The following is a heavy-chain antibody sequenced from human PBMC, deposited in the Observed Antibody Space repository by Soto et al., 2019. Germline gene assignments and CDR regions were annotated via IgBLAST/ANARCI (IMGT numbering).Heavy chain of an antibody. J-gene: IGHJ6*01. CDR2: ISAYNGNT. CDR1: GYTFTSYG. D-gene: IGHD2-2*01. CDR3: ARVGRYCSSTSCSYYYYYYGMVV. Sequence: ASVKVSCKASGYTFTSYGISWVRQAPGQGLEWMGWISAYNGNTNYAQKLQGRVTMTTDTSTSTAYMELRSLRSDDTAVYYCARVGRYCSSTSCSYYYYYYGMVVWGQGTTVTVSS. V-gene: IGHV1-18*04.